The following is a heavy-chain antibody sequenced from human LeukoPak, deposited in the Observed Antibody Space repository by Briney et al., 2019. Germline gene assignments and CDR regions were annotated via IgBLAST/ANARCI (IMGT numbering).Heavy chain of an antibody. CDR3: ARGVTDIVVVPRATKRTRFFDF. V-gene: IGHV4-34*01. CDR2: IKHSGST. CDR1: GGFFSNYY. Sequence: PSETLSLTCAVNGGFFSNYYWSWIRQPPGKGLDWIGEIKHSGSTNYNPSLESRVTISVDTSKNQFSLRLSSVTAADTAVYYCARGVTDIVVVPRATKRTRFFDFWGQGIQVTVSS. J-gene: IGHJ4*02. D-gene: IGHD2-2*01.